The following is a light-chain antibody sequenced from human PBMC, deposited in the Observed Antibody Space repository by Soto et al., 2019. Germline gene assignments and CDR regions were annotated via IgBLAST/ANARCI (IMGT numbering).Light chain of an antibody. CDR3: QQYANSPLT. Sequence: EIVLTQSPGTLSLSPGERATLSCRASQSVRSTYLAWYQQKPGQAPRLLIYGASSRATGIPDRFSGSGSGTDFTLTIIRLEPEDFAVYYCQQYANSPLTFGGGTKVEIK. J-gene: IGKJ4*01. CDR2: GAS. V-gene: IGKV3-20*01. CDR1: QSVRSTY.